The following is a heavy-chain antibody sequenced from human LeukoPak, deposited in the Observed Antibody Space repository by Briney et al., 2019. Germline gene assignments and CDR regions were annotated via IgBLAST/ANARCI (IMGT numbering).Heavy chain of an antibody. D-gene: IGHD4-11*01. Sequence: GGSLRLSCAASGFTFSGYWMHWVRQAPGKGLVWVSRINSDGSSTSYADSVKGRFTISRDNAKNTLYLQMNSLRAEDTAVYYCARNRMTTVNWFDPWGQGTLVTVSS. CDR2: INSDGSST. J-gene: IGHJ5*02. CDR3: ARNRMTTVNWFDP. CDR1: GFTFSGYW. V-gene: IGHV3-74*01.